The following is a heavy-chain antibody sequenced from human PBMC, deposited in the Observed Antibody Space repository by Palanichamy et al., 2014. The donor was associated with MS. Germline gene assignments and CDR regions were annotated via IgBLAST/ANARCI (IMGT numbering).Heavy chain of an antibody. CDR3: AKNGAATHENSDY. CDR1: GFTFSSYG. V-gene: IGHV3-30*18. J-gene: IGHJ4*02. Sequence: QVQLVESGGGVVQPGRSLRLSCAASGFTFSSYGMHWVRQAPGKGLEWVAVISYDGSNKYYADSVKGRFTISRDNSKNTLYLQMNSLRAEDTAVYYCAKNGAATHENSDYWGQGTLVTVSS. D-gene: IGHD3-10*01. CDR2: ISYDGSNK.